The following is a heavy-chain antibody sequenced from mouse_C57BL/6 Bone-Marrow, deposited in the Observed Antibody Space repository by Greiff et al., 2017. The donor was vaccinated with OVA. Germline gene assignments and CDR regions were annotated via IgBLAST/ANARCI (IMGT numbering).Heavy chain of an antibody. J-gene: IGHJ4*01. V-gene: IGHV5-9-1*02. CDR2: ISSGGDYI. CDR3: TSKGYSNYNYAMDY. Sequence: EVMLVESGEGLVKPGGSLKLSCAASGFTFSSYAMSWVRQTPEKRLEWVAYISSGGDYIYYADTVKGRFTISRDNARNTLYLQMSSLKSEDTAMYYCTSKGYSNYNYAMDYWGQGTSVTVSS. CDR1: GFTFSSYA. D-gene: IGHD2-5*01.